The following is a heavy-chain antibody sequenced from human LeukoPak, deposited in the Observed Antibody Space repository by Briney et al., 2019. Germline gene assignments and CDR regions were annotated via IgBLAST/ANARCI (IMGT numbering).Heavy chain of an antibody. CDR1: GGSFSGYY. V-gene: IGHV4-34*01. J-gene: IGHJ3*02. CDR3: ARGRGIRGSAFDI. Sequence: SETLSLTCAVYGGSFSGYYWSWIRQPPGKGLEWIGEIYYSGSTNYNPSLKSRVTISVDTSKNQFSLKLNSVTAADTAVYYCARGRGIRGSAFDIWGQGTMVTVSS. D-gene: IGHD3-10*01. CDR2: IYYSGST.